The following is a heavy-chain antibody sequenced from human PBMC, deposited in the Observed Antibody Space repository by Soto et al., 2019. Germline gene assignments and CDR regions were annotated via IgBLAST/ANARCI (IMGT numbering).Heavy chain of an antibody. V-gene: IGHV4-61*01. D-gene: IGHD4-17*01. CDR1: GGSVSGGSYY. Sequence: QVQLQESGPGRVKPSETLSLTYTVSGGSVSGGSYYWNWIRQPPGKGLEWIGYIYFSGSTNYNPSLKSRVTMSIDTSKNQFSLKLSSVTAADTAVYFCTRAVDFGEEDVWGQVTTVTVSS. J-gene: IGHJ6*02. CDR3: TRAVDFGEEDV. CDR2: IYFSGST.